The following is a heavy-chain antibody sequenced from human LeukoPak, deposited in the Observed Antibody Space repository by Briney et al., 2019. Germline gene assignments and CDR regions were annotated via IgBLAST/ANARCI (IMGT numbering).Heavy chain of an antibody. CDR3: ARYCSSTSCQKRFDY. CDR1: GGSITRGSYY. J-gene: IGHJ4*02. CDR2: IYYSGST. Sequence: KPWQTLSLTCAVSGGSITRGSYYWTWIRQPPGKGLEWIGSIYYSGSTYYNPSLKSRVTISVDTSKNQFSLKLSSVTAADTAVYYCARYCSSTSCQKRFDYWGQGTLVTVSS. D-gene: IGHD2-2*01. V-gene: IGHV4-39*07.